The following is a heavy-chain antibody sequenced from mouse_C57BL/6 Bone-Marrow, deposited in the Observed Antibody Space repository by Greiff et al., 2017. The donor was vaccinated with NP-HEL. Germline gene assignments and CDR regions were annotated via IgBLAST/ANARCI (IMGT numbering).Heavy chain of an antibody. Sequence: VQLQQSGAELVRPGASVKLSCTASGFNIKDDYMHWVKQRPEQGLEWIGWIDPENGDTEYASKFQGKATITADTSSNTAYLQLSSLTSEDTAVYYCTTSDYSNYLWYFDVWGTGTTVTVSS. CDR3: TTSDYSNYLWYFDV. CDR1: GFNIKDDY. D-gene: IGHD2-5*01. J-gene: IGHJ1*03. V-gene: IGHV14-4*01. CDR2: IDPENGDT.